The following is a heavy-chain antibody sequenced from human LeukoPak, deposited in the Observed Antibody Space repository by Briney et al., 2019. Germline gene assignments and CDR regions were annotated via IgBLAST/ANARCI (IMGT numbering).Heavy chain of an antibody. CDR1: GFTFSNAW. V-gene: IGHV3-15*01. J-gene: IGHJ1*01. D-gene: IGHD2-15*01. Sequence: PGGSLRLSCAASGFTFSNAWMSWVRQAPGKGLEWVCRIKSKTDGGTTDYAAPVRGRFTISGDDSQTTLYLHMNSLQTEDTALYYCTTVSVFCSGGTCYSLNEYFQHWGQGTLVTVSS. CDR2: IKSKTDGGTT. CDR3: TTVSVFCSGGTCYSLNEYFQH.